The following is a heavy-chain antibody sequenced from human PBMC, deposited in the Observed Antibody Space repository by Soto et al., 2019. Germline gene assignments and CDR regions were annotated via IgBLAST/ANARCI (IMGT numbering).Heavy chain of an antibody. J-gene: IGHJ5*02. CDR2: ISYDGSNK. V-gene: IGHV3-30*18. Sequence: QVQLVESGGGVVQPGRSLRLSCAASGFTFSSYGMHWVRQAPGKGLEWVAVISYDGSNKYYADSVKGRFTISRDNSKKALYLQMNSPRAEDTAVYYCAKDLQQLRGIGWFDPWGQGTLVTVSS. CDR1: GFTFSSYG. D-gene: IGHD5-12*01. CDR3: AKDLQQLRGIGWFDP.